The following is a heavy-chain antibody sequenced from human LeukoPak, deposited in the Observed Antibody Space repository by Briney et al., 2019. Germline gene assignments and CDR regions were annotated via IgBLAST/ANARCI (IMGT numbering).Heavy chain of an antibody. CDR3: AKDPGGNQNGLDI. J-gene: IGHJ3*02. Sequence: PGGSLRLSCAASGFTFSSYAMTWVRQAPGKGLEWVSSISGSGGSTYYADSVKGRFTISRDNSKNTLYLQMNSLRAEDTAVYYCAKDPGGNQNGLDIWGRGTMVTVSS. V-gene: IGHV3-23*01. CDR1: GFTFSSYA. D-gene: IGHD2-8*01. CDR2: ISGSGGST.